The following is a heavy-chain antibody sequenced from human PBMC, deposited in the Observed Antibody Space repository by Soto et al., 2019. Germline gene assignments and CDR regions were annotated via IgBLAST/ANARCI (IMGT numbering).Heavy chain of an antibody. CDR2: ISAYNGNT. J-gene: IGHJ4*02. V-gene: IGHV1-18*01. D-gene: IGHD6-13*01. Sequence: ASVKVSCKASGYTFTSYGIGWVRQAPGQGLEWMGWISAYNGNTNYAQKLQGRVTMTTDTSTSTAYMELRSLRSDDTAVYYCARDLPQQLVLLIDYWGQGTLVTV. CDR3: ARDLPQQLVLLIDY. CDR1: GYTFTSYG.